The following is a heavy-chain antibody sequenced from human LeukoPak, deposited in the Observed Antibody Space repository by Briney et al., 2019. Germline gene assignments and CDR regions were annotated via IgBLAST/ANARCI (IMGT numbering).Heavy chain of an antibody. V-gene: IGHV3-21*04. J-gene: IGHJ5*01. D-gene: IGHD6-19*01. Sequence: GGSLRLSCAASGFALRSYSVTWVRQAPGKGLEWVSSISSTSAYIYYAESVKGRFSISRDNVDNVVHLQMSSLRNEDTAFYYCARVAVAGPTGWFDSWGQGTLVTVSS. CDR2: ISSTSAYI. CDR1: GFALRSYS. CDR3: ARVAVAGPTGWFDS.